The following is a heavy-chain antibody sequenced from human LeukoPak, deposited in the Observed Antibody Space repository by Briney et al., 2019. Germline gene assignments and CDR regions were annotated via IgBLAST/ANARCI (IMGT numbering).Heavy chain of an antibody. V-gene: IGHV4-59*01. Sequence: SETLSLTCTVSGGSISSYFWSWIRQPPGKGLEWIGYIYYSGSTNYNPSLKSRVTISVDTSKTQFSLKLSSVTAADTAVYYCARGRGVTTVIYFDYWGQGTLVTVSS. D-gene: IGHD4-11*01. J-gene: IGHJ4*02. CDR2: IYYSGST. CDR1: GGSISSYF. CDR3: ARGRGVTTVIYFDY.